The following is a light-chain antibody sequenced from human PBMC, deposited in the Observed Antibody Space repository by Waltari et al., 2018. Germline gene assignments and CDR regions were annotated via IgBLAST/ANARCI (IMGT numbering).Light chain of an antibody. J-gene: IGKJ1*01. V-gene: IGKV3D-15*01. Sequence: EIVMTQSKATLSVSPGERATLSCRARQSVSRNLAWYQQKPGQAPRLLIYGASTRATGIPAKFSGSGSGTEFTLTISSLQSEDFAVYYCQQYNNWPPGTFGQGTKVEIK. CDR1: QSVSRN. CDR2: GAS. CDR3: QQYNNWPPGT.